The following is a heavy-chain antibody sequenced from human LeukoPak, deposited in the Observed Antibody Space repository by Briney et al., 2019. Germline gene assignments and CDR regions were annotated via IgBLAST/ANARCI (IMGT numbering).Heavy chain of an antibody. CDR1: GFTFSTYG. Sequence: GGSLRLSCAASGFTFSTYGMHRVRQAPGKGLEWVAVISYDGSNKYYADSVKGRFTISRDNSKNTLYLQMNSLRAEDTAVYYCAKDEGGAIFDYWGQGTLVTASS. CDR3: AKDEGGAIFDY. V-gene: IGHV3-30*18. CDR2: ISYDGSNK. J-gene: IGHJ4*02. D-gene: IGHD3-16*01.